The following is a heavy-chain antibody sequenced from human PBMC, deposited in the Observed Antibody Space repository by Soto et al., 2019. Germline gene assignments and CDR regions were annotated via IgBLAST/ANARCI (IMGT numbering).Heavy chain of an antibody. J-gene: IGHJ4*02. Sequence: QVQLVESGGGVVQPGRSLRLSCAASGFTFRTYGMHWVRQAPGKGLEWVAAISYDGIQKYYADSVKGRFTISRDSAKNTVYMEMNSLSIEDAAVYYCAKEPPGGWQWFDNWGQGTLVTVSS. CDR2: ISYDGIQK. V-gene: IGHV3-30*18. CDR1: GFTFRTYG. CDR3: AKEPPGGWQWFDN. D-gene: IGHD6-19*01.